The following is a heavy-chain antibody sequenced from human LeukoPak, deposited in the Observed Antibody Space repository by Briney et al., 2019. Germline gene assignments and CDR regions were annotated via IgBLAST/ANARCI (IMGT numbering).Heavy chain of an antibody. CDR3: ARDLRGCGGDCSTYYFDY. CDR2: INHSGST. J-gene: IGHJ4*02. D-gene: IGHD2-21*02. V-gene: IGHV4-34*01. Sequence: PSETLSLTCAVYGGSFSGYYWSWIRQPPGKGLEWIGEINHSGSTNYNPSLKSRVTISVDTSKNQFSLKLSSVTAADTAVYYCARDLRGCGGDCSTYYFDYWGQGTLVTVSS. CDR1: GGSFSGYY.